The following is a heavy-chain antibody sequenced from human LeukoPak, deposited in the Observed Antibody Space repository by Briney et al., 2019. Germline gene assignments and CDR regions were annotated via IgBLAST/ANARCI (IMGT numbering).Heavy chain of an antibody. Sequence: GGSLRLSCAASGFTFSSYAMNWVRQAPGKGLEWVSSISTSGGSTYYADSVKGRFTISRDNSKNTLYLQMNSLRVEDTAVYYCAKGPSRAIFGAEVDYWGQGTLVTVSS. V-gene: IGHV3-23*01. CDR3: AKGPSRAIFGAEVDY. D-gene: IGHD3-3*01. CDR2: ISTSGGST. CDR1: GFTFSSYA. J-gene: IGHJ4*02.